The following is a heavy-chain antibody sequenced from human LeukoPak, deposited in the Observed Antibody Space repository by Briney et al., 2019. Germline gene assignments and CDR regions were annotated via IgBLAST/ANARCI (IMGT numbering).Heavy chain of an antibody. D-gene: IGHD3-16*01. Sequence: PGGSLRLSCAASGFTFSDYYMSWIRLAPGKGLEWVSYISSSSSYTNYADSVKGRFTISRDNAKNSLYLQMNSLRAEDTAVYYCARSRPRGGGFPVGIDYWGQGTLVTVSS. CDR2: ISSSSSYT. V-gene: IGHV3-11*06. J-gene: IGHJ4*02. CDR1: GFTFSDYY. CDR3: ARSRPRGGGFPVGIDY.